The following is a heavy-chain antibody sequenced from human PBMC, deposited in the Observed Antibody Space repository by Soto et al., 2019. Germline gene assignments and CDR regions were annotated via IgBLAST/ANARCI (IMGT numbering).Heavy chain of an antibody. CDR1: GYTFTGYY. D-gene: IGHD5-18*01. CDR3: ARDIEYSYGSSRSYYYGMDV. V-gene: IGHV1-2*04. Sequence: ASVKGSCKASGYTFTGYYMHWVRQAPGQGLEWMGWINPNSGGTNYAQKFQGWVTMTRDTSISTAYMELSRLRSDDTAVYYCARDIEYSYGSSRSYYYGMDVWGQGTTVTV. J-gene: IGHJ6*02. CDR2: INPNSGGT.